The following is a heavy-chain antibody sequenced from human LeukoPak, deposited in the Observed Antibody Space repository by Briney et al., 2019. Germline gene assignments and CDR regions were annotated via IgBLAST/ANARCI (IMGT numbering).Heavy chain of an antibody. CDR1: GGSVSSADYY. J-gene: IGHJ3*02. D-gene: IGHD3-16*01. CDR2: IYHTGSN. V-gene: IGHV4-61*08. Sequence: PSETLSLTCTVSGGSVSSADYYWSWIRHPPGKALEWIGYIYHTGSNNYKNSLKSRVTISLDTSKNRFSLRLTSMTAADTAIYYWARDQGGGSPRHAFDIWGQGTMVTVSS. CDR3: ARDQGGGSPRHAFDI.